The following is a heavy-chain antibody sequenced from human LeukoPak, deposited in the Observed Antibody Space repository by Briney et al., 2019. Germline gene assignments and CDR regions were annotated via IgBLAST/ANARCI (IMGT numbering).Heavy chain of an antibody. Sequence: PGGSLRLSCAASGFISSSYAMSWVRQAPGKGLEWVSAISRSDGSTYYADSVKGRFTISRDNSKNTLYLEMNSLEVEDSAVYYCAKGKESSDWYNFDYWGQGTLVTVSS. CDR1: GFISSSYA. CDR2: ISRSDGST. J-gene: IGHJ4*02. V-gene: IGHV3-23*01. CDR3: AKGKESSDWYNFDY. D-gene: IGHD6-13*01.